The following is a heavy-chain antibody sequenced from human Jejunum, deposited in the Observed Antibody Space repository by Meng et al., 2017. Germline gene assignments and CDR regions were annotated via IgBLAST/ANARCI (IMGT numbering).Heavy chain of an antibody. CDR1: GVTFSGSD. D-gene: IGHD6-19*01. CDR3: TMYTSGHI. J-gene: IGHJ3*02. V-gene: IGHV3-73*02. Sequence: EVQLVACGGGLVQPGGSLQLSCAVSGVTFSGSDIHWVRQASGKGLEWVGRISSKVNSFATAYPASLKGRFTISRDASKNTAYLQMNSLITEDTALYYCTMYTSGHIWGQGTMVTVSS. CDR2: ISSKVNSFAT.